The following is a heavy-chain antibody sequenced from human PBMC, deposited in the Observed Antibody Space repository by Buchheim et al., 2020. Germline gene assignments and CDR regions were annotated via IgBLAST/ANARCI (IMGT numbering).Heavy chain of an antibody. V-gene: IGHV4-30-2*01. Sequence: QLQLQESGSGLVKPSQTLSLTCAVSGGSISSGGYSWSWIRQPPGKGLEWIGYIFHSGSTYYNPSLKSRVTLSVDRSKNQFPLKLSSVTAADTAVYYCAVRGSHYYYYGMDVWGQGTT. J-gene: IGHJ6*02. CDR3: AVRGSHYYYYGMDV. CDR1: GGSISSGGYS. CDR2: IFHSGST. D-gene: IGHD1-26*01.